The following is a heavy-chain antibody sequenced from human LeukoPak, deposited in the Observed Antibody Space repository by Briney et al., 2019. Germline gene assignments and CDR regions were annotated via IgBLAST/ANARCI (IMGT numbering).Heavy chain of an antibody. CDR3: ARVKVDDYVWGSYRLYYFDY. CDR2: INHSGST. D-gene: IGHD3-16*02. CDR1: GGSLSGYY. V-gene: IGHV4-34*01. J-gene: IGHJ4*02. Sequence: SETLSLTCAVYGGSLSGYYWSWIRQPPGKGLEWIGEINHSGSTNYNPSLKSRVTISVDTSKNQFSLKLSSVTAADTAVYYCARVKVDDYVWGSYRLYYFDYWGQGTLVTVSS.